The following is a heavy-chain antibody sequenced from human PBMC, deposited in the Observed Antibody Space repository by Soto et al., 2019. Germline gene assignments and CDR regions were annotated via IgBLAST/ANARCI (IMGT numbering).Heavy chain of an antibody. CDR1: GGSISSYY. CDR2: IYYNGYT. J-gene: IGHJ4*02. CDR3: ARGWVPSDY. V-gene: IGHV4-59*01. D-gene: IGHD3-10*01. Sequence: SETLSLTCTVSGGSISSYYWSWFRQPPGKGLEWIGHIYYNGYTYYNPSLKSRLTMSVDTSKNQLSLKVNSVTAADTAVYYCARGWVPSDYWGQGTLVTVPQ.